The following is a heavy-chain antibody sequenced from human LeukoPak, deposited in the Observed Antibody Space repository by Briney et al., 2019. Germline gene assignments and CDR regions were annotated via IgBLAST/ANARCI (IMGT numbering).Heavy chain of an antibody. CDR3: ARGGIRAGYYFDY. CDR1: GGSISSGDYY. J-gene: IGHJ4*02. CDR2: IYYSGST. V-gene: IGHV4-30-4*08. Sequence: PSQTLSLTCTVSGGSISSGDYYWSWIRQPPGKGLEWIGYIYYSGSTYYNPSLKSRVTISVDTSKNQFSLKLSSVTAADTAVYYCARGGIRAGYYFDYWGQGTLVTVSS. D-gene: IGHD3-9*01.